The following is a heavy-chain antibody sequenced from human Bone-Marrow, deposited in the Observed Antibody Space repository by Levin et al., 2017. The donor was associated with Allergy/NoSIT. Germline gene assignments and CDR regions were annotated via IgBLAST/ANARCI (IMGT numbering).Heavy chain of an antibody. V-gene: IGHV5-51*01. CDR2: IYPGDSDT. D-gene: IGHD2-15*01. J-gene: IGHJ3*02. Sequence: GESLKISCKGSGYSFTSYWIGWVRQMPGKGLEWMGIIYPGDSDTRYSPSFQGQVTISADKSISTAYLQWSSLKASDTAMYYCARRLYCSGGSCSRGDAFDIWGQGTMVTVSS. CDR1: GYSFTSYW. CDR3: ARRLYCSGGSCSRGDAFDI.